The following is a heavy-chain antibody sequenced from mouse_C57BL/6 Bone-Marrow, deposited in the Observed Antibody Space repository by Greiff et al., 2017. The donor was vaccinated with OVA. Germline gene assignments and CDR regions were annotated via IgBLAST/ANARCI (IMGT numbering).Heavy chain of an antibody. V-gene: IGHV10-1*01. Sequence: VQLKESGGGLVQPKGSLKLSCAASGFSFNTYAMNWVRQAPGKGLEWVARIRSKSNNYATYYADSVKDRFTISRDDSESMLYLQMNNLKTEDTAMYYCVRHGYPYAMDYWGQGTSVTVSS. CDR2: IRSKSNNYAT. D-gene: IGHD2-2*01. CDR3: VRHGYPYAMDY. CDR1: GFSFNTYA. J-gene: IGHJ4*01.